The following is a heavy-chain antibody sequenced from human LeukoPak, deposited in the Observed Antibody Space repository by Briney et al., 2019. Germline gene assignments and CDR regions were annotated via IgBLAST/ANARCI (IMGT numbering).Heavy chain of an antibody. Sequence: GGSLRLSCAASGFTFSSYSMSWVRQAPGKGLEWVAVISFDGNDNYYADSVKGRFTISRDNSESDLFLQMNSLRTEDTALYYCAKARLPTNNWDSDSFDSWGQGTLVTVS. CDR3: AKARLPTNNWDSDSFDS. CDR1: GFTFSSYS. J-gene: IGHJ3*01. D-gene: IGHD1-7*01. CDR2: ISFDGNDN. V-gene: IGHV3-30*18.